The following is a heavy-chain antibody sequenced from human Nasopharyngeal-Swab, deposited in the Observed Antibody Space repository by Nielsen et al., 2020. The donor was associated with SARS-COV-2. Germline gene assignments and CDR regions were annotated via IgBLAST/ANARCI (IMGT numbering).Heavy chain of an antibody. V-gene: IGHV6-1*01. J-gene: IGHJ4*02. D-gene: IGHD6-19*01. CDR1: GDSVSSNSAA. CDR3: ARIAVAVSPV. Sequence: SETLSLTCAISGDSVSSNSAAWNWTRQSPSRVLEWLGRTYYRSKWSNDYAVSVRGRIPINPDPSKNQFYLQLNSVTPEDTAVYYCARIAVAVSPVWGQGTLVTVSS. CDR2: TYYRSKWSN.